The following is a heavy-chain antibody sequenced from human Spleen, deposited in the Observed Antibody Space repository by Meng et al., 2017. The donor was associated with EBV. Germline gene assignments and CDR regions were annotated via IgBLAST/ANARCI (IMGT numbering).Heavy chain of an antibody. Sequence: VQREEAGPGLLKPSETPSLTCTVFGAPVTSGSYYWSWIRPPPGKELEWIGYIFHGGGTSYNPSLKSRVTIPVDASKNEFSLKLFSVTAADTAVYYCARALWNKVDFWGQGTLVTVSS. CDR2: IFHGGGT. CDR1: GAPVTSGSYY. V-gene: IGHV4-61*01. D-gene: IGHD1/OR15-1a*01. CDR3: ARALWNKVDF. J-gene: IGHJ4*02.